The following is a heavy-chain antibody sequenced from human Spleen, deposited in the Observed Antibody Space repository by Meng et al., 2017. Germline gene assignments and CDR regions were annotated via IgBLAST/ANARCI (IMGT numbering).Heavy chain of an antibody. J-gene: IGHJ4*02. D-gene: IGHD3-22*01. CDR1: GFTFSSYG. Sequence: GESLKISCAASGFTFSSYGMHWVRQAPGKGLEWVAVIWYDGSNKYYADSVKGRFTISRDNSKNTLYLQMNSLRAEDTAVYYCARDNRLYDSSGYYDYWGQGTLVTVSS. CDR3: ARDNRLYDSSGYYDY. CDR2: IWYDGSNK. V-gene: IGHV3-33*01.